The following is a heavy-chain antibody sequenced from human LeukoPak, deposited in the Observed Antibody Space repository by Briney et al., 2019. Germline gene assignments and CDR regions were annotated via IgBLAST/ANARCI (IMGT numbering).Heavy chain of an antibody. J-gene: IGHJ4*02. CDR2: VMSGRGST. Sequence: PGGSLRLSCAASGFSVSDYSISWIRQSPGKGPEWISYVMSGRGSTNYADSVKGRFTISRDNAKNSVALQLDGLRADDTAVYFCARERRGNYYAFESWGQGTLVTVS. D-gene: IGHD3-22*01. CDR1: GFSVSDYS. CDR3: ARERRGNYYAFES. V-gene: IGHV3-11*05.